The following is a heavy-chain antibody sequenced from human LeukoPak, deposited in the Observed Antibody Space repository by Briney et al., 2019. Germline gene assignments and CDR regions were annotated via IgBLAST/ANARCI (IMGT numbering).Heavy chain of an antibody. CDR2: MNPNSGNT. J-gene: IGHJ5*02. D-gene: IGHD3-10*01. CDR1: GYTFTSYD. Sequence: ASVKVSCKASGYTFTSYDINWVRQATGQGLEWMGWMNPNSGNTGYAQKFQGRVTITRNTSISTAYMELSSLRSEDTAVYYCARVPHALYGSGSYTPWGQGTLVTVSS. V-gene: IGHV1-8*03. CDR3: ARVPHALYGSGSYTP.